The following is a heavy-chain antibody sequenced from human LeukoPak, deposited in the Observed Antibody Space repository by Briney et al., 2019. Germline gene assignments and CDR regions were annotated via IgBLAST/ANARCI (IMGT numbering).Heavy chain of an antibody. CDR1: GGTFISYA. V-gene: IGHV1-69*13. J-gene: IGHJ5*02. CDR2: IIPIFGTA. D-gene: IGHD4-17*01. CDR3: ANQPDYGDYEINWFDP. Sequence: GASVKVSCKASGGTFISYAISWVRQAPGQGLEWMGGIIPIFGTANYAQKFQGRVTITADESTSTAYMELSSLRSEDTAVYYCANQPDYGDYEINWFDPWGQGTLVTVSS.